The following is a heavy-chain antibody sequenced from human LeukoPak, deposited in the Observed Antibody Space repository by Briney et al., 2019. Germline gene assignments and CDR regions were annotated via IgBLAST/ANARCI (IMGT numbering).Heavy chain of an antibody. J-gene: IGHJ5*02. D-gene: IGHD1-14*01. CDR1: GYTFTDYF. CDR3: ARDRIRGSWFDP. V-gene: IGHV1-2*02. Sequence: GASVKVSCKASGYTFTDYFLHWMRQAPGQGLEWMGWINPNTGGTNYAQKFQGRVTMTRDTSISTAYMELSRLTSDDTAVYYCARDRIRGSWFDPWGQGTLVTVSS. CDR2: INPNTGGT.